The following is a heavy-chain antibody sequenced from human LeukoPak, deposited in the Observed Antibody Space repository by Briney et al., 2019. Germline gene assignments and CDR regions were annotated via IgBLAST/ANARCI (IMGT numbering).Heavy chain of an antibody. J-gene: IGHJ4*02. CDR1: GYTFTSYY. CDR3: ARDKEATIFGVVIIRGFDY. CDR2: INPSGGST. Sequence: ASVKVSCKASGYTFTSYYMHWVRQAPGQGLEWMEIINPSGGSTSYAQKFQGRVTMTRDTSTSTVYMELSSLRSEDTAVYYCARDKEATIFGVVIIRGFDYWGQGTLVTVSS. D-gene: IGHD3-3*01. V-gene: IGHV1-46*01.